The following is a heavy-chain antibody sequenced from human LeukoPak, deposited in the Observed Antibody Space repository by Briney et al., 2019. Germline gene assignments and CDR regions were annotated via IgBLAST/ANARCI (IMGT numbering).Heavy chain of an antibody. J-gene: IGHJ6*02. CDR3: ASEIWHSLPDYNQKSLYYGMDV. D-gene: IGHD4-11*01. CDR2: IIPILGIA. CDR1: GGTFSSYA. Sequence: ASVKVSCKASGGTFSSYAISWVRQAPGQGLEWMGRIIPILGIANYARKFQGRVTITADKSTSTAYMELSSLRSEDTAVYYCASEIWHSLPDYNQKSLYYGMDVWGQGTTVTVSS. V-gene: IGHV1-69*04.